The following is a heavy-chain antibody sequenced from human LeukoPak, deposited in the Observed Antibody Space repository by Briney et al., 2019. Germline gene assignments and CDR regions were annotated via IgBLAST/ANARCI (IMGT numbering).Heavy chain of an antibody. D-gene: IGHD3-22*01. V-gene: IGHV4-4*02. Sequence: SETLSHTCAVSGGSISSSNWWSWARQPPGKGLEWIGEIYHSGSTNYNPSLKSRVTISVDTSKNQFSLKLSSVTAADTAVYYCARSKRLVDYYYDSSGYFGTEFDFWGQGTLVTVSS. CDR1: GGSISSSNW. J-gene: IGHJ4*02. CDR2: IYHSGST. CDR3: ARSKRLVDYYYDSSGYFGTEFDF.